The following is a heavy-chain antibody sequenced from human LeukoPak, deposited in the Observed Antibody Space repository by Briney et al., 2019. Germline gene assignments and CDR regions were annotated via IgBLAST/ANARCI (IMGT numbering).Heavy chain of an antibody. V-gene: IGHV4-4*02. J-gene: IGHJ4*02. CDR2: IYHSGST. D-gene: IGHD6-19*01. CDR1: GGSISSSNW. Sequence: SETLSLTCAVSGGSISSSNWWSWVLQPPGKGLEWIGEIYHSGSTNYNPSLKSRVTISVDKSKNQFSLKLSSVTAADTAVYYCARGAWSSGWYWSTIDYWGQGTLVTVSS. CDR3: ARGAWSSGWYWSTIDY.